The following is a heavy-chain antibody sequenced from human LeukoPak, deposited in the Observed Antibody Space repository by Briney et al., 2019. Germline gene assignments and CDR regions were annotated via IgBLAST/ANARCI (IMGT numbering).Heavy chain of an antibody. CDR1: GGPISSYY. V-gene: IGHV4-59*01. CDR2: IYSSGST. D-gene: IGHD2-15*01. Sequence: SETLSLTCTVSGGPISSYYWSWIRQPPGKGLEWIGYIYSSGSTNYNPSLKSRVTISVDTSKNQFSLKLSSVTTADTAVYYCARESSGGSFDYWGQGTLVTVSS. CDR3: ARESSGGSFDY. J-gene: IGHJ4*02.